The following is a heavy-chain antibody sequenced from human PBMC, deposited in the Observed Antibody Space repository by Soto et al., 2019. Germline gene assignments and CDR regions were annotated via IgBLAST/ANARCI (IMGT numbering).Heavy chain of an antibody. Sequence: QVQLQESDPGLVKPSQTLSLTCTVSGGSISSGGYYWSWIRQHPGKGLEWIGYIYYSGSTYYNPSLKSRVTISVDTSKNQFSLKLSSVTAADTAVYYCARVGYYGSGSLTMGMDVWGQGTTVTVSS. V-gene: IGHV4-31*03. CDR3: ARVGYYGSGSLTMGMDV. CDR2: IYYSGST. CDR1: GGSISSGGYY. J-gene: IGHJ6*02. D-gene: IGHD3-10*01.